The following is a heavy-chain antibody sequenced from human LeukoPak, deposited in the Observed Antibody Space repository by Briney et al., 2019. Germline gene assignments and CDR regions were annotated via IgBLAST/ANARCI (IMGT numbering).Heavy chain of an antibody. CDR3: AKARGSGTSLFFDY. Sequence: PGGSLRLSCAASGFTFSTHGMNWVRQAPGKGLEWVAFIRYDGSNKDYADSVKGRFTISRDNSKNTLYLQMNSLRAEDTAVYYCAKARGSGTSLFFDYWGQGTLVTVSS. D-gene: IGHD2-2*01. V-gene: IGHV3-30*02. CDR2: IRYDGSNK. CDR1: GFTFSTHG. J-gene: IGHJ4*02.